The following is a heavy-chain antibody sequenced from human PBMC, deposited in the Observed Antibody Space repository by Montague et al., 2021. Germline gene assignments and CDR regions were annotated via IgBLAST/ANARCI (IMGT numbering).Heavy chain of an antibody. J-gene: IGHJ4*02. CDR3: TFYKFRETPRGFDY. Sequence: SRSLSFSASGFTFSSYWMHWVRQAPGKGLVWVSRISTDGSSTTYADSVKGRFTTSRDNAKNMLYLQTNSLRAEDTAVYYCTFYKFRETPRGFDYWGQGTLVTVSA. CDR2: ISTDGSST. CDR1: GFTFSSYW. D-gene: IGHD3-10*01. V-gene: IGHV3-74*01.